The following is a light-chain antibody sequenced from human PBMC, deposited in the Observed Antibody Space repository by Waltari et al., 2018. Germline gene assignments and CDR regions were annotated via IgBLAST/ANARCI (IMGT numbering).Light chain of an antibody. CDR1: SSNLGSNF. Sequence: QSVLTQPPSASGTPGQRVTISCSGSSSNLGSNFVYCYRQRPGRAPKLLIYRTNQRPSGVPDRFSGSKSGTSASLAITGLRSEDEADYYCAAWDDSLSGAVFGGGTQLTVL. V-gene: IGLV1-47*01. CDR3: AAWDDSLSGAV. J-gene: IGLJ7*01. CDR2: RTN.